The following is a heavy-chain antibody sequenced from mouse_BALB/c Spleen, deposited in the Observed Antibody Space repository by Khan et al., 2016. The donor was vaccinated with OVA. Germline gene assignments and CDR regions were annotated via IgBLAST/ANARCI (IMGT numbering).Heavy chain of an antibody. D-gene: IGHD2-14*01. J-gene: IGHJ4*01. CDR3: ARDYYGNDREGRDY. CDR2: IWGDGST. Sequence: QVRLQQSGPGLVAPSQSLSITCTVSGFSLTGYGVSWVRQPPGKGLEWLGMIWGDGSTDYYSALKSRLSISKDNTTSQVFLKMISLLTDDTAKYCCARDYYGNDREGRDYWGQGTSVTVSS. V-gene: IGHV2-6-7*01. CDR1: GFSLTGYG.